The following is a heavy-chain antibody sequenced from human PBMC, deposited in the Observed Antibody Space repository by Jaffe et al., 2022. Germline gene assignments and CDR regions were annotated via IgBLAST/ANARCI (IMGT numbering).Heavy chain of an antibody. J-gene: IGHJ3*02. CDR2: IIPIFGTA. Sequence: QVQLVQSGAEVKKPGSSVKVSCKASGGTFSSYAISWVRQAPGQGLEWMGGIIPIFGTANYAQKFQGRVTITTDESTSTAYMELSSLRSEDTAVYYCARDIADVTMVRGEFYGWGDAFDIWGQGTMVTVSS. V-gene: IGHV1-69*05. CDR1: GGTFSSYA. CDR3: ARDIADVTMVRGEFYGWGDAFDI. D-gene: IGHD3-10*01.